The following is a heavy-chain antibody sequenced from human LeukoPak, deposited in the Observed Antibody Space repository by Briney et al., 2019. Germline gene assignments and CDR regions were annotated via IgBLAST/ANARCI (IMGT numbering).Heavy chain of an antibody. CDR1: GFTFSSYG. J-gene: IGHJ4*02. CDR3: VRVLWNGDYPRFDY. Sequence: PGGSLRLSCAASGFTFSSYGMHWVRQAPGKGLEWVAVISYDGSNKYYADSVKGRFTISRDNSKNTLYLQMNSLRAEDTAVYYCVRVLWNGDYPRFDYWGQGTLVTVSS. V-gene: IGHV3-30*03. CDR2: ISYDGSNK. D-gene: IGHD4-17*01.